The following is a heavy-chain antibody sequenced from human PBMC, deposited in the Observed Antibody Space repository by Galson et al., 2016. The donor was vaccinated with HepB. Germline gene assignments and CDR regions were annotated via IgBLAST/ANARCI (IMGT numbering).Heavy chain of an antibody. CDR2: ISYDGSNK. D-gene: IGHD3-10*01. CDR1: GFTFSSYA. J-gene: IGHJ3*01. V-gene: IGHV3-30-3*01. CDR3: ARVGGPLWFGELLG. Sequence: SLRLSCAASGFTFSSYAMHWVRQAPGKGLEWVAVISYDGSNKYYADSVKGRFTVSRDNSKNTLYLQMNSLRAEDTAVYYCARVGGPLWFGELLGWGQGTMATVSS.